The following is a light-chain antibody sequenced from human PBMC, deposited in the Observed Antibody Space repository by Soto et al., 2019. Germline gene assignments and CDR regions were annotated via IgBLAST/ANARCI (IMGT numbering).Light chain of an antibody. V-gene: IGKV2-29*03. Sequence: DIVMTQTPLSLSVTPGQPASISCKSSQSLVFSDGKTYFYWYLQKPGQPPQLLIHGVSTRFSGVTDMLSGRGSGTDFTLTISRVEAEDVGVYYCMQPVHHPWTFGQGTKVEVK. CDR3: MQPVHHPWT. CDR2: GVS. J-gene: IGKJ1*01. CDR1: QSLVFSDGKTY.